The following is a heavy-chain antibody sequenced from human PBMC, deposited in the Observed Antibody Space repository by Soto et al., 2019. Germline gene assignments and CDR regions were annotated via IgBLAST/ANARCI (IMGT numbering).Heavy chain of an antibody. J-gene: IGHJ3*02. D-gene: IGHD6-13*01. V-gene: IGHV3-48*02. CDR3: ARVGMGSSSWYKYGSSTHDAFDI. CDR2: ISSSSSTI. Sequence: PGGSLRLSCAASGFTFSSYSMNWVHQAPGKXLEWVSYISSSSSTIYYADSVKGRFTISRDNAKNSLYLQMNSLRDEDTAVYYCARVGMGSSSWYKYGSSTHDAFDIWGQGTMVTVSS. CDR1: GFTFSSYS.